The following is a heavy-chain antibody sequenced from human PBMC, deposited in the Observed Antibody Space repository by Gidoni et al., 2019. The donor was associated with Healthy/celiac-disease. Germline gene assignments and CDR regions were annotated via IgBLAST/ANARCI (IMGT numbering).Heavy chain of an antibody. J-gene: IGHJ5*02. CDR3: ARDRSPYDFWSGHNWFDP. CDR2: INAGNGNT. Sequence: QVQLVQSGAEVKKPGASVKVSCKASGYTFTSYAMHWVRQAPGQRLEWMGWINAGNGNTKYSQKFQGRVTITRDTSASTAYMELSSLRSEDTAVYYCARDRSPYDFWSGHNWFDPWGQGTLVTVSS. V-gene: IGHV1-3*01. D-gene: IGHD3-3*01. CDR1: GYTFTSYA.